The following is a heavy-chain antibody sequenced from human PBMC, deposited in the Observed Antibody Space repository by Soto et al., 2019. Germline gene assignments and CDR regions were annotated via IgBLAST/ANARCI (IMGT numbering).Heavy chain of an antibody. Sequence: QVQLVESGGGVVQPGRSQRLSCAASGFTFSSYDMYWVRQAPGKGLEWVAVISYDGNNKYYADSVKGRFTISRDNSKNPLYLQMNSLRAEDTAVYYCARAGCDGGSCYTLVGLRYGMDGWGQGTTVTVSS. CDR3: ARAGCDGGSCYTLVGLRYGMDG. D-gene: IGHD2-15*01. CDR1: GFTFSSYD. CDR2: ISYDGNNK. J-gene: IGHJ6*02. V-gene: IGHV3-30-3*01.